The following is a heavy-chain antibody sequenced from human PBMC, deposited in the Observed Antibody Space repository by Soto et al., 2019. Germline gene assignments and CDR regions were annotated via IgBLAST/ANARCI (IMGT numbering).Heavy chain of an antibody. J-gene: IGHJ4*02. CDR1: GYTFTGYY. Sequence: ASVKVSCKASGYTFTGYYMHWVRQAPGQGLEWMGWINPNSGGTNYAQKFQGRVTMTRDTSISTAYMELSRLRSDDTAVYYCTNDRHSSGWYGFDYCGQGTLVTVSS. CDR2: INPNSGGT. V-gene: IGHV1-2*02. D-gene: IGHD6-19*01. CDR3: TNDRHSSGWYGFDY.